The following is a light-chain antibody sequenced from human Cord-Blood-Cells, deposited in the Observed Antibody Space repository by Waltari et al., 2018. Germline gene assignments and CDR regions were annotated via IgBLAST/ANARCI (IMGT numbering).Light chain of an antibody. V-gene: IGKV1-5*01. CDR3: QQYNSYSFT. CDR1: QSISSW. CDR2: DSS. Sequence: IQMTQSPSTLSASVGDRVTITCRASQSISSWLAWYQQKPGKAPTLLIYDSSSLESGVPSRFSGSGSGTEFTLTISSLQPDEFATYYCQQYNSYSFTFGPGTKVDIK. J-gene: IGKJ3*01.